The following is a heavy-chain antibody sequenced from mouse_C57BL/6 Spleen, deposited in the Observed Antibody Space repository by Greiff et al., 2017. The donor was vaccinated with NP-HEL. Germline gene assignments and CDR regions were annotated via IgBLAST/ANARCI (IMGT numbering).Heavy chain of an antibody. CDR1: GYAFSSYW. CDR3: ASYGYYGSSSDWYFEV. V-gene: IGHV1-80*01. D-gene: IGHD1-1*01. J-gene: IGHJ1*03. Sequence: QVQLKQSGAELVKPGASVKISCKASGYAFSSYWMNWVKQRPGKGLEWIGQIYPGDGDTNYNGKFKGKATLTADKSSSTAYMQLSSLTSEDSAVYFCASYGYYGSSSDWYFEVWGTGTTVTVSS. CDR2: IYPGDGDT.